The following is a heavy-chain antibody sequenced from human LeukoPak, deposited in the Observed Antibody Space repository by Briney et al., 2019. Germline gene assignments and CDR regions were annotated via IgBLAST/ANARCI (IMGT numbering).Heavy chain of an antibody. D-gene: IGHD3-3*01. CDR3: AKSYYDFWSGYGYYFDY. V-gene: IGHV3-23*01. Sequence: GGSLRLSCAASGFTFSSYAMSWVRQAPGKGLEWVSAISGSGGSTYYADSVKGRFTISRDNPKNTLYLEMNSLRAEDTAIYYCAKSYYDFWSGYGYYFDYWGQGTLVTVSS. CDR2: ISGSGGST. CDR1: GFTFSSYA. J-gene: IGHJ4*02.